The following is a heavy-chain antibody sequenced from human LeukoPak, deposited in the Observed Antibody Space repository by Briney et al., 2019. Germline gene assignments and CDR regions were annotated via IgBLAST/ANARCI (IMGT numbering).Heavy chain of an antibody. J-gene: IGHJ5*02. CDR1: GFTFSSYG. CDR3: ARESPYCSSTSCYKGFDP. CDR2: IWYDGSNK. Sequence: GRSLRLSCAASGFTFSSYGVHWVRQAPGKGLEWVAVIWYDGSNKYYADSVKGRFTISRDNSKNTLYLQMNSLRAEDTAVYYCARESPYCSSTSCYKGFDPWGQGTLVTVSS. D-gene: IGHD2-2*02. V-gene: IGHV3-33*01.